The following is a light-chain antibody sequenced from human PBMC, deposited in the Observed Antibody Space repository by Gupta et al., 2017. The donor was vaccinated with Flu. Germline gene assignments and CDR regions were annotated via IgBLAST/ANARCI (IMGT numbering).Light chain of an antibody. J-gene: IGKJ1*01. V-gene: IGKV2-30*01. CDR3: RQGVHSPRA. CDR1: QGLLYSDGNTY. CDR2: QGS. Sequence: VTLGQPASISCRSSQGLLYSDGNTYLDWFLQKPGQSPRLLIYQGSYRDSGVPDRFSGSGSGTDFTLKISRVEAEDVGIYFCRQGVHSPRAFGQGTTVEIK.